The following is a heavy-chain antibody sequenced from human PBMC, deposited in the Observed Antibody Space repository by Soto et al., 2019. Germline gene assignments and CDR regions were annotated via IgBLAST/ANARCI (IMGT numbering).Heavy chain of an antibody. CDR2: ISSSGSTI. V-gene: IGHV3-11*01. J-gene: IGHJ4*02. Sequence: GGSLRLSCAASGFTFSDYYMSWIRQAPGKGLEWVSYISSSGSTIYYADSVKGRFTISRDNAKNSLYLQMNSLRAEDTAVYYCARSFPTYDFRRGYYTLWGQGTLVTVST. D-gene: IGHD3-3*01. CDR3: ARSFPTYDFRRGYYTL. CDR1: GFTFSDYY.